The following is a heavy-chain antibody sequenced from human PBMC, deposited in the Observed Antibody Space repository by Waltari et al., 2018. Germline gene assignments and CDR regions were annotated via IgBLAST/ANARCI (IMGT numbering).Heavy chain of an antibody. CDR1: GYSISSGSY. Sequence: QVQLQESGPGLVKPSETLSLTCAVSGYSISSGSYWGWIRQPPGKGLEWIGSMYHSGSTYYNPSLKSRVTISLDMSKNQFSLNLNSVTAADTAVYYCARGKTIAVAATPWGQGTLVTVSS. J-gene: IGHJ5*02. D-gene: IGHD6-19*01. CDR2: MYHSGST. V-gene: IGHV4-38-2*01. CDR3: ARGKTIAVAATP.